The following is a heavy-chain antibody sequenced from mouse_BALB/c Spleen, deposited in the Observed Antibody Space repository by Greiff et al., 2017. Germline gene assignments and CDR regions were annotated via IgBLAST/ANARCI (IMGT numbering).Heavy chain of an antibody. CDR3: TRVYYYGSSGSYFDY. Sequence: EVNLVESGGGLVKPGGSLKLSCAASGFTFSSYTMSWVRQTPEKRLEWVATISSGGSYTYYPDSVKGRFTISRDNAKNTLYLQMSSLKSEDTAMYYCTRVYYYGSSGSYFDYWGQGTTLTVSS. J-gene: IGHJ2*01. V-gene: IGHV5-6-4*01. D-gene: IGHD1-1*01. CDR1: GFTFSSYT. CDR2: ISSGGSYT.